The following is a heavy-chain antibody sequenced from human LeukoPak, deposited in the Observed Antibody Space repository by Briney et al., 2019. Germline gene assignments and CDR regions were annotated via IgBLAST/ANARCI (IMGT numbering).Heavy chain of an antibody. CDR1: GYSFTSYW. Sequence: GVSLKISCTGSGYSFTSYWIGWVRQMPGKGLEWMGIIYPGDSDTTYRPSFQGQVAISADRSISTAYLQWSSLKASDSAMYYCARHVPHGSFFYFDLWGQGTLVTVSS. V-gene: IGHV5-51*01. D-gene: IGHD1-26*01. CDR3: ARHVPHGSFFYFDL. J-gene: IGHJ4*02. CDR2: IYPGDSDT.